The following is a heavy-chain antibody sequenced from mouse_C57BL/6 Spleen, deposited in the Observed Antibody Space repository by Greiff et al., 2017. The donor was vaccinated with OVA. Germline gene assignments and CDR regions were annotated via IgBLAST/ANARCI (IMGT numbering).Heavy chain of an antibody. CDR1: GYTFTSYW. CDR2: IYPSDSET. Sequence: VKLQESGAELVRPGSSVKLSCKASGYTFTSYWMDWVKQRPGQGLEWIGNIYPSDSETHYNQKFKDKATLTVDKSSSTAYMQLSSLTSEDSAVYYCARRGNYGYYYAMDYWGQGTSVTVSS. D-gene: IGHD2-1*01. J-gene: IGHJ4*01. V-gene: IGHV1-61*01. CDR3: ARRGNYGYYYAMDY.